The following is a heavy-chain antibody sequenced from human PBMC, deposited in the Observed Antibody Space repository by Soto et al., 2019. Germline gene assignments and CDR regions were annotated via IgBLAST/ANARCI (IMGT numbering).Heavy chain of an antibody. CDR3: TSDTFGARDS. J-gene: IGHJ4*02. D-gene: IGHD2-15*01. CDR2: IDPYDTGI. Sequence: AGGSLRLSCAASGFAFSSEWMHWVRQAPGKGLVWVSRIDPYDTGITYADSVKGRFTISRDNAKNTLYLQMNSLRAEDTAVYYCTSDTFGARDSWGQGTLVTVS. CDR1: GFAFSSEW. V-gene: IGHV3-74*01.